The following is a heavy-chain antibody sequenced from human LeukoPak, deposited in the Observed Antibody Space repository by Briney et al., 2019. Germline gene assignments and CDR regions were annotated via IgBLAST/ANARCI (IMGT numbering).Heavy chain of an antibody. J-gene: IGHJ6*03. CDR3: ARKDYYYMDV. CDR1: GGSISSSGYY. CDR2: IYYSGST. Sequence: SETLSLTCTVSGGSISSSGYYWGWIRQPPGKGLEWIASIYYSGSTYYNPSLKSRVTISVDTSKNQFSLKLSSVTAADTAVYYCARKDYYYMDVWGKGATVTVSS. V-gene: IGHV4-39*07.